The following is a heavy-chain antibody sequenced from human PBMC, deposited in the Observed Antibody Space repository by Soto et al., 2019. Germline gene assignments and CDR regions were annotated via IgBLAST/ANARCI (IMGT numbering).Heavy chain of an antibody. Sequence: QVQLQESGPGLVKPSETLSLTCTVSGGSISSYYWSWIRQPPGKGLEWIGYIYYSGSTNYNPSLKSRVTISVDTSKNQFSLKLSSVTAADTAVYYCARGGSSSWYLRSAFDIWGQGTMVTVSS. CDR1: GGSISSYY. D-gene: IGHD6-13*01. CDR2: IYYSGST. CDR3: ARGGSSSWYLRSAFDI. V-gene: IGHV4-59*08. J-gene: IGHJ3*02.